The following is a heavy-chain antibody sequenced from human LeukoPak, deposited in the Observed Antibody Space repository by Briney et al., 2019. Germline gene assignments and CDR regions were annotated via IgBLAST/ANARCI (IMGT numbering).Heavy chain of an antibody. D-gene: IGHD6-19*01. CDR2: ISGSGGST. J-gene: IGHJ4*02. CDR3: ATYSSGWYGPFDY. V-gene: IGHV3-23*01. CDR1: GFTFSSYG. Sequence: PGGSLRLSCAASGFTFSSYGMSWVRQAPGKGLEWVSAISGSGGSTYYADSVKGRFTISRDNSKNTLYLQMNSLRAEDTAVYYCATYSSGWYGPFDYWGQGTLVTVSS.